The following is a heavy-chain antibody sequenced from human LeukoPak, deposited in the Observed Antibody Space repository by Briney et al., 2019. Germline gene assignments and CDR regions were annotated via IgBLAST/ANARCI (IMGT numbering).Heavy chain of an antibody. J-gene: IGHJ4*02. Sequence: GGSLRLSCAASRFTFSNYAMGWVRQGPGKGLEWVSAFTGSGDYTDYADSVKGRFTISRDNSKNTAYLQMISLRAEDTAVYYCAKRSGINYGYFDSWGQGALVTVSS. V-gene: IGHV3-23*01. D-gene: IGHD1-26*01. CDR2: FTGSGDYT. CDR3: AKRSGINYGYFDS. CDR1: RFTFSNYA.